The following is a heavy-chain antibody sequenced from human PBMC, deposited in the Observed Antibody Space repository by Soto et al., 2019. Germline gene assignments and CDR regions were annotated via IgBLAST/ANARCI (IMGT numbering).Heavy chain of an antibody. CDR1: GYTFNSYG. CDR2: ISAYNGNT. D-gene: IGHD2-2*01. V-gene: IGHV1-18*01. CDR3: ARSDIVVVPAETPIDY. Sequence: ASVKVSFKASGYTFNSYGISWVRRAPGQGLEWMGWISAYNGNTNYAQKLQGRVTMTTDTSTSTAYMELRSLRSDDTAVYYCARSDIVVVPAETPIDYWGQGTLVTVSS. J-gene: IGHJ4*02.